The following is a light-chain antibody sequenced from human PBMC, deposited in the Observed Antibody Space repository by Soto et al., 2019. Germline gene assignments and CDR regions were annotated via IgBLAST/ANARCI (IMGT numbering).Light chain of an antibody. CDR2: GAF. CDR3: QQYGRSPLT. CDR1: QSVGSSY. V-gene: IGKV3-20*01. J-gene: IGKJ4*01. Sequence: EIVLTQSPGTLSLSPGERATLSCRASQSVGSSYIAWYQQKPGQAPRLLIYGAFNRAIGIPDRFSGSGSGTDFTLTISRLEPEDLAVYYCQQYGRSPLTFGGGTKVEIK.